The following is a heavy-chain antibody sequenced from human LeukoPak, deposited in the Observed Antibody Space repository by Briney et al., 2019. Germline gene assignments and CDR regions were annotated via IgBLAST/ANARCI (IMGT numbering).Heavy chain of an antibody. V-gene: IGHV3-23*01. Sequence: GGSLRLSCAASGFTFSSYAMSWVRQAPGKGLEWVSAIRGSGGTTYYADSVKGRFTISRDNSRTTLYLLMNSLRAEDTAVYYCAKDAAANVDYPYYFDYWGQGALVTVSS. CDR1: GFTFSSYA. CDR3: AKDAAANVDYPYYFDY. J-gene: IGHJ4*02. CDR2: IRGSGGTT. D-gene: IGHD4-11*01.